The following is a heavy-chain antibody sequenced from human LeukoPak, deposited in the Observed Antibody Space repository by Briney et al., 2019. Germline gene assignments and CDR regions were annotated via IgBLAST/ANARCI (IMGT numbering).Heavy chain of an antibody. CDR1: GFTFSSYW. J-gene: IGHJ4*02. CDR3: ARGPRSSVVVTAFFDY. CDR2: IKQDGSEK. V-gene: IGHV3-7*03. Sequence: GGFLRLSCAASGFTFSSYWMSWVRQAPGKGLEWVANIKQDGSEKYYVDSVKGRFTISRDNAKNSLYLQMNSLRAEDTAMYYCARGPRSSVVVTAFFDYWGQGALVTVSS. D-gene: IGHD2-21*02.